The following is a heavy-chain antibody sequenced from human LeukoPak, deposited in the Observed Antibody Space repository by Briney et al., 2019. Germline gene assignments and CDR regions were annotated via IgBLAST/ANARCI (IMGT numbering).Heavy chain of an antibody. CDR1: GFTFNNFA. D-gene: IGHD5-24*01. CDR3: AREGMAGRGLFDC. Sequence: PGGSLRLSCAASGFTFNNFAMAGVRRPPGKGRGWFSGITADGVRPHYADSVKGRFIMSRDNSLDTLYLQMNSLRAEDTAFYYCAREGMAGRGLFDCWGQGTLVTVSS. J-gene: IGHJ4*02. CDR2: ITADGVRP. V-gene: IGHV3-23*01.